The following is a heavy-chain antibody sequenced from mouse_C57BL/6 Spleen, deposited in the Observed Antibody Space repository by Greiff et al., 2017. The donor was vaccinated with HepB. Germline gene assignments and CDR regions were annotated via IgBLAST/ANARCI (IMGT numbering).Heavy chain of an antibody. D-gene: IGHD5-1-1*01. CDR1: GYTFTDYE. V-gene: IGHV1-15*01. Sequence: QVQLQQSGAELVRPGASVTLSCKASGYTFTDYEMHWVEQTPVQGLEWIGAIDPETGGTAYNQKFKGKATLTADKSSSTAYMELRSLTSEDSAVYYCARLYCYFFDYWGQGTTLTVSS. J-gene: IGHJ2*01. CDR2: IDPETGGT. CDR3: ARLYCYFFDY.